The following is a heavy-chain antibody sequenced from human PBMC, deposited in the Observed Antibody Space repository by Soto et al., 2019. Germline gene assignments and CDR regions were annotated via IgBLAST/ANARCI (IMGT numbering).Heavy chain of an antibody. CDR3: ARQPTVTPYYYYGMDV. CDR2: ISPIVGTP. J-gene: IGHJ6*02. D-gene: IGHD4-4*01. CDR1: GGTFSSYA. V-gene: IGHV1-69*12. Sequence: QVQLVQSGAEVKKPGSSVKVSCKASGGTFSSYAISWVRQAPGKGLEWMGGISPIVGTPDYAQKFQGRVTITADESTSTAYMELSSLRSEDTAVYYCARQPTVTPYYYYGMDVWGQGTTVTVSS.